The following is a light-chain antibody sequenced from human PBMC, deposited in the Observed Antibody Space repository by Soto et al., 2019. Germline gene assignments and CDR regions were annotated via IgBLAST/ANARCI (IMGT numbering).Light chain of an antibody. CDR2: GAS. CDR3: LQYNNWPLA. CDR1: QSISGN. V-gene: IGKV3-15*01. J-gene: IGKJ1*01. Sequence: EIVMTQSPATLSVSPGESATLSCWVSQSISGNLAWYQQKPGQAPRLLIYGASTRATGLPARFSGSGSGTEFTLTISSLQSEDFAVYYCLQYNNWPLAFGQGTKVEFK.